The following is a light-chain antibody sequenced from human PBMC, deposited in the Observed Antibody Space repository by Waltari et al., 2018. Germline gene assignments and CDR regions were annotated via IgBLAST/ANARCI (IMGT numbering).Light chain of an antibody. CDR2: DVS. CDR1: QSVGTS. Sequence: EIVLTQSPGTLSLSPGESATLSCRASQSVGTSVTWYQQKPGQAPRLLIYDVSNRATAIPDRFSGSGSGTDFTLTSSSLEPEDFAVYYCHQRSNWPRTFGQGTKVELK. J-gene: IGKJ1*01. CDR3: HQRSNWPRT. V-gene: IGKV3-11*01.